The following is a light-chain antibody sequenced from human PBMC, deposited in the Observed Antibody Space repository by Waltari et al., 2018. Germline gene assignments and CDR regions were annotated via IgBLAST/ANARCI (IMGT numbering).Light chain of an antibody. CDR1: IIGSKS. J-gene: IGLJ2*01. V-gene: IGLV3-21*02. CDR3: QVWESRSDVV. CDR2: DDS. Sequence: SYVLTQPPSVSVAPGQTARVTCGGNIIGSKSVQWYQQKSGQAPVLVVSDDSDRPSGIPERFSGSNSGHTATRTISGVEAGDEADYYCQVWESRSDVVFGGGTKLTVL.